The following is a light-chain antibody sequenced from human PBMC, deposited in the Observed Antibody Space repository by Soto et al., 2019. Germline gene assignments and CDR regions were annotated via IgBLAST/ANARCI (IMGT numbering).Light chain of an antibody. CDR1: SSNVGGYNY. V-gene: IGLV2-11*01. Sequence: QSALTQPRSVSGSPGQSVTISCTGTSSNVGGYNYVSWYQQHPGKAPKLMISDVTNRPSGVPDRFSGFKSGNTASLTISGLQPEDEADYYCCSYAGTYIHYVFGSGTKLTVL. CDR3: CSYAGTYIHYV. CDR2: DVT. J-gene: IGLJ1*01.